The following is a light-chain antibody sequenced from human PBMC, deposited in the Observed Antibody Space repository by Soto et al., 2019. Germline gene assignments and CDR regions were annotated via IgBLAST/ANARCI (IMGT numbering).Light chain of an antibody. CDR3: QQSYSMPRT. V-gene: IGKV1-39*01. CDR2: AAS. J-gene: IGKJ1*01. Sequence: DIQMTQSPSSLSASVGDRVTITCRASQSISNYLNWYQQKPGKAPNLVIYAASSLQSGVPSRFSGSGSGTDFTLTISSLQPEDFATYYCQQSYSMPRTFGQRTKVDIK. CDR1: QSISNY.